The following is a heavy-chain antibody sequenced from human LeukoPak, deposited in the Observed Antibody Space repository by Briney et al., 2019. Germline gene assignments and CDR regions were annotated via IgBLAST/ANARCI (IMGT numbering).Heavy chain of an antibody. CDR2: IYYSGST. CDR3: ARSLSGYFDY. V-gene: IGHV4-59*01. Sequence: PSETLSLTCTVSGGSISSYYWSWIRQPPGKGLEWIGYIYYSGSTNYNPSLKSRVTTSVDTSKNQFSLKLSSVTAADTAVYYCARSLSGYFDYWGQGTLVTVSS. J-gene: IGHJ4*02. CDR1: GGSISSYY.